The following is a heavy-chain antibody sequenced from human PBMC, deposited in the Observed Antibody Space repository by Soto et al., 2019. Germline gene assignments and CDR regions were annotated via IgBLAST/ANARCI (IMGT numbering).Heavy chain of an antibody. CDR3: AKMEYDILTGYNN. J-gene: IGHJ4*02. Sequence: GGSLRLSCAASEFTFSTYAMSWVRQAPGEGLEWVSSLSGNGGTTYYADSVKGRFTISRDNSKNTLYLQMNSLRAEDTAVYYCAKMEYDILTGYNNWGQGTLVTVSS. D-gene: IGHD3-9*01. CDR2: LSGNGGTT. CDR1: EFTFSTYA. V-gene: IGHV3-23*01.